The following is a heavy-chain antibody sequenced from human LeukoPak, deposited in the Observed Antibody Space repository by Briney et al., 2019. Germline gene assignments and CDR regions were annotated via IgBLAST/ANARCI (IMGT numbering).Heavy chain of an antibody. CDR3: AKVRGYSYGYVTSYFDY. J-gene: IGHJ4*02. V-gene: IGHV3-23*01. CDR2: ISGSGGST. CDR1: GFTFSSYA. D-gene: IGHD5-18*01. Sequence: GGSLRLSCAASGFTFSSYAMSWVRQAPGKGLEWASAISGSGGSTYYADSVKGRFTISRDNSKNTLYLQMNSLRAEDTAVYYCAKVRGYSYGYVTSYFDYWGQGTLVTVSS.